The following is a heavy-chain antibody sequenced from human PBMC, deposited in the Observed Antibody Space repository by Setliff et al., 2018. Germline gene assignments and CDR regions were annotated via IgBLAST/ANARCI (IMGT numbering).Heavy chain of an antibody. CDR1: GGSISSSSYY. CDR3: ARQAPSSSWTYYYYYGMDV. Sequence: ASETLSLTCTVSGGSISSSSYYWGWIRQPPGKGLEWIGSIYYSGSTYYNPSLKSRVTISVDTTKTTFSLKLSSVTAADTAVYYCARQAPSSSWTYYYYYGMDVWGQGTTVTVSS. J-gene: IGHJ6*02. V-gene: IGHV4-39*01. D-gene: IGHD6-13*01. CDR2: IYYSGST.